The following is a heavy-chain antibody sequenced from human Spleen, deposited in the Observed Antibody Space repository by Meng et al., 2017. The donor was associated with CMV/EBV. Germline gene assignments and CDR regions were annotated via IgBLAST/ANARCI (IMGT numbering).Heavy chain of an antibody. J-gene: IGHJ6*02. CDR2: IRYDGSNK. CDR1: GFTFSSYG. CDR3: AKVLSLAYYYYYGMDV. V-gene: IGHV3-30*02. Sequence: GESLKISCAASGFTFSSYGMHWVRQAPGKGLEWVAFIRYDGSNKYYADSVKGRFTISRDNSKNALFLQMNSLRAEDTAVYYCAKVLSLAYYYYYGMDVWGQGTTVTVSS.